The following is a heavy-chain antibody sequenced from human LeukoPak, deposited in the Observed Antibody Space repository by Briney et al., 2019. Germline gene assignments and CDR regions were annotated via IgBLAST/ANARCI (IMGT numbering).Heavy chain of an antibody. V-gene: IGHV1-18*01. Sequence: ASVKVSCKASGYTFTSYGISWVRQAPGQGLEWMGWISAYNGNTNYAQKLQGRVTMTTDTSTSTAYMELRSLRSDDTAVYYCARARQGGLCYYYYMDVWGKGTTVTVSS. J-gene: IGHJ6*03. CDR2: ISAYNGNT. CDR1: GYTFTSYG. CDR3: ARARQGGLCYYYYMDV. D-gene: IGHD1-26*01.